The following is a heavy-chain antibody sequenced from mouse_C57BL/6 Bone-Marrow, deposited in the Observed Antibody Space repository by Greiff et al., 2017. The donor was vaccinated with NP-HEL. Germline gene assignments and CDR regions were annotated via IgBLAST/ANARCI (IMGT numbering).Heavy chain of an antibody. D-gene: IGHD2-3*01. CDR3: ARRGGADGYPFAY. V-gene: IGHV5-9*01. Sequence: EVQGVESGGGLVKPGGSLKLSCAASGFTFSSYTMSWVRQTPEKRLEWVATISGGGGNTYYPDSVKGRFTISRDNAKNTLYLQMSSLRSEDTALYYCARRGGADGYPFAYWGQGTLVTVSA. CDR1: GFTFSSYT. CDR2: ISGGGGNT. J-gene: IGHJ3*01.